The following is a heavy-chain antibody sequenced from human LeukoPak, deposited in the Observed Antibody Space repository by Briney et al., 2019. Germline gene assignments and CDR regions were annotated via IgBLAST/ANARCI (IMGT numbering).Heavy chain of an antibody. D-gene: IGHD3-10*01. CDR3: ATWRGSGSYRGYVDY. CDR2: IWYDGSNK. Sequence: GGSLRLSCAASGFTFSSYGMNWVRQAPGKGLEWVAIIWYDGSNKYYADSVKGRFTISRDNSKNTLYLQMNSLRAGDTALYYCATWRGSGSYRGYVDYWGQGTLVTVSS. CDR1: GFTFSSYG. J-gene: IGHJ4*02. V-gene: IGHV3-33*01.